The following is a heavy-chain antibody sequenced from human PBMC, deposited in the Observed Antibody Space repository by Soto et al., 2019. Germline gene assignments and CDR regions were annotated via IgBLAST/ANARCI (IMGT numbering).Heavy chain of an antibody. D-gene: IGHD3-10*01. CDR3: ARGGEMVRGVIGFYYFDY. V-gene: IGHV3-33*01. Sequence: QVQLVESGGGVVQPGRSLRLSCAASGFTFSSYGMHWVRQAPGKGLEWVAVIWYDGSNKYYADSVKGRFTISRDNSKNTLYLEMNSLRAADTAVYCCARGGEMVRGVIGFYYFDYWGQGTLVTVSS. J-gene: IGHJ4*02. CDR1: GFTFSSYG. CDR2: IWYDGSNK.